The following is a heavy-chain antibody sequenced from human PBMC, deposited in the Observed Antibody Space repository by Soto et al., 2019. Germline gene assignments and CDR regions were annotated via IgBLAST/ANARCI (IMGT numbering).Heavy chain of an antibody. CDR1: GGTFSSYA. CDR3: ASSTVKTPYYYYGMDV. V-gene: IGHV1-69*01. Sequence: QVQLVQSGAEVKKPGSSMKVSCKASGGTFSSYAISWVRQAPGQGLEWMGGIIPIFGTANYAQKFQGRVTITADESTSTAYMELSSLRSEDTAVYYCASSTVKTPYYYYGMDVWGQGTTVTVSS. J-gene: IGHJ6*02. CDR2: IIPIFGTA. D-gene: IGHD4-4*01.